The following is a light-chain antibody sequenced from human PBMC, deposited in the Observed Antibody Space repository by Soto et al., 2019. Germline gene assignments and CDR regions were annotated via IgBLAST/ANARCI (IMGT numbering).Light chain of an antibody. CDR3: QQYGTSEII. J-gene: IGKJ5*01. Sequence: EFVLTQSPGTLSLSPGERATLSCRARQSLTNSFIAWYQQKPGQAPRLLIYDTSSRASGIPDRFSGSGSGTDFTLTISRLETEDFAVFYCQQYGTSEIIFGQGTRLEIK. CDR2: DTS. CDR1: QSLTNSF. V-gene: IGKV3-20*01.